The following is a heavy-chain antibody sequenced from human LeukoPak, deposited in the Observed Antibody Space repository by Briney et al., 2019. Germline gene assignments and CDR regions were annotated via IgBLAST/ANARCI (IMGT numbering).Heavy chain of an antibody. CDR3: ARDGRSGNFDK. Sequence: GGCLRLSCAASGFTFSGYWMHWVRQAPGKGLAWVSVIRSDGRITTYADSVKGRFTISRDTGKNTMYPQMNSLRAEDTAVYYCARDGRSGNFDKWGQGTLVTVS. J-gene: IGHJ4*02. V-gene: IGHV3-74*01. CDR1: GFTFSGYW. D-gene: IGHD1-26*01. CDR2: IRSDGRIT.